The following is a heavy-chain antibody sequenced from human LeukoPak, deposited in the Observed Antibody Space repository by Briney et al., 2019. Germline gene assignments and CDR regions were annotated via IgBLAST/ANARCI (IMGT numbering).Heavy chain of an antibody. J-gene: IGHJ4*02. V-gene: IGHV3-48*03. CDR3: ARAVEAAAGIVDY. CDR2: ISSSGSTI. CDR1: GFTFSSYE. D-gene: IGHD6-13*01. Sequence: GGSLRLPCAASGFTFSSYEMNWVRQAPGKGLEWVSYISSSGSTIYYADSVKGRFTISRDNAKNSLYLQMNGLRAEDTAVYYCARAVEAAAGIVDYWGQGTLVTVSS.